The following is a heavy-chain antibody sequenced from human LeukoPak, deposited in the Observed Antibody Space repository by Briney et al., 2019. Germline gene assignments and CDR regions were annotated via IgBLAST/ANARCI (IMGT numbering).Heavy chain of an antibody. J-gene: IGHJ4*02. V-gene: IGHV3-30-3*01. CDR1: GFTLSNYP. Sequence: GGSLRLSCAVSGFTLSNYPMHWVRQAPGKGLEWVALSSNDGTIRYNADSVRGRFTISRDNSESTLYLQMNSLTTDDTAVYYCVRDGFGTFDYWGQGTLVTVSS. CDR2: SSNDGTIR. CDR3: VRDGFGTFDY. D-gene: IGHD3-10*01.